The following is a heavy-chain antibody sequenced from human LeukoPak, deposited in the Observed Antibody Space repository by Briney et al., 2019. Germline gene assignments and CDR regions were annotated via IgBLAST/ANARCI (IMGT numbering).Heavy chain of an antibody. CDR1: GFTFEDYT. V-gene: IGHV3-43*01. J-gene: IGHJ4*02. D-gene: IGHD3-22*01. Sequence: GGSLRLSCAASGFTFEDYTMHWVRQAPGKTLEWVSLVSWDGTTYYTDSVKGRFTISRDNSKNSLYLQMDTLRSEDTAFYYCVKDLSYESSGYVIDYWGQGTLVTVSS. CDR3: VKDLSYESSGYVIDY. CDR2: VSWDGTT.